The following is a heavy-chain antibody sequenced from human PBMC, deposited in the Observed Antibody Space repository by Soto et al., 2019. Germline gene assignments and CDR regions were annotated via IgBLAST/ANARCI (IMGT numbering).Heavy chain of an antibody. Sequence: GGSLRLSCAASGFTFSSYAMSWVRQAPGKGLEWVSAISGSGGSTYYADSVKGRFTISRDNSKNTLYLQMNSLRAEDTAVYYCAKVPLTRQQWLADDFDIWGQGTMVTVSS. CDR3: AKVPLTRQQWLADDFDI. J-gene: IGHJ3*02. CDR2: ISGSGGST. D-gene: IGHD6-19*01. V-gene: IGHV3-23*01. CDR1: GFTFSSYA.